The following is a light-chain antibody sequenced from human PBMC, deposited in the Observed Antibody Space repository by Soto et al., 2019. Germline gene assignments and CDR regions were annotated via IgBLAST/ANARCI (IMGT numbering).Light chain of an antibody. J-gene: IGKJ5*01. CDR3: QQCGSSST. CDR1: QSVSSH. CDR2: GAS. Sequence: ESVLTQSPGTLYLSPGDRATLSCRASQSVSSHLAWYQQRPGQAPRLLIYGASSRATGIPDRFSGSGSGKDFTLTISSLEPEDFAVYYCQQCGSSSTFGQGTRLEI. V-gene: IGKV3-20*01.